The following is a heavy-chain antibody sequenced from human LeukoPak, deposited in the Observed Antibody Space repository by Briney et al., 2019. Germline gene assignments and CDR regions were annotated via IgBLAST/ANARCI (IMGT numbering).Heavy chain of an antibody. V-gene: IGHV1-18*01. CDR2: ISAYNGNT. CDR1: GYTFTSYG. J-gene: IGHJ6*03. Sequence: GASVNVSCKASGYTFTSYGISGGRQAPGQGREWRGGISAYNGNTNYAQKLQGRVTLTTDTSTSTAYVELRSLRSDDTAVYYCARVGYCSSTSCRRAYYYYYYMDVWGKGTTVTVSS. CDR3: ARVGYCSSTSCRRAYYYYYYMDV. D-gene: IGHD2-2*01.